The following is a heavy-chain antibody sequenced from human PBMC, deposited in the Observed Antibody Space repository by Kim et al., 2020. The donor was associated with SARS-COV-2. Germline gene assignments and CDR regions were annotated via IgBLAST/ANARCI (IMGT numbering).Heavy chain of an antibody. Sequence: GGSLRLSCAASGFTFSSYAMSWVRQAPGKGLEWVSGISGSGGNTYYADSVKGRFTISRDNSKNTLYLQMNSLRAEDTAVYYCAKFEEHREPTMVISKGLDVWGQGTTVTVSS. D-gene: IGHD3-22*01. CDR1: GFTFSSYA. CDR2: ISGSGGNT. J-gene: IGHJ6*02. CDR3: AKFEEHREPTMVISKGLDV. V-gene: IGHV3-23*01.